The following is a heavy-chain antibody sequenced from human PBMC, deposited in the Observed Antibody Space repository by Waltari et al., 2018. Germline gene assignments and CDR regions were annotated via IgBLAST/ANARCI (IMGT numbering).Heavy chain of an antibody. CDR2: INYRGST. J-gene: IGHJ4*02. CDR1: GGSISSSGYY. CDR3: ARHESWSGVGNY. D-gene: IGHD3-10*01. Sequence: QLQLQESGPGLVKPSETLSLTCTVSGGSISSSGYYWGWIRQPPGKGLEWIGSINYRGSTYYNPSLKSRVTISVDTSKNQFSLKVSSVTAADTAVYYRARHESWSGVGNYWGQGALVTVSS. V-gene: IGHV4-39*01.